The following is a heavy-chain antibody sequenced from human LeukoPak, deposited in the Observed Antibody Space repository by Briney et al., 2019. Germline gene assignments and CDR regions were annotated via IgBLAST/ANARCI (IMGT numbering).Heavy chain of an antibody. CDR1: GASVSSGTYY. J-gene: IGHJ4*02. CDR2: IYYTGST. CDR3: LRDGDY. V-gene: IGHV4-61*01. Sequence: PSETLSPTCTVSGASVSSGTYYWSWVRQPPGKGLEWIGYIYYTGSTSYNPSLKSRVTISVDSSKNQFSLRLSSVTAADTAVYYCLRDGDYWGQGTVVTVSS.